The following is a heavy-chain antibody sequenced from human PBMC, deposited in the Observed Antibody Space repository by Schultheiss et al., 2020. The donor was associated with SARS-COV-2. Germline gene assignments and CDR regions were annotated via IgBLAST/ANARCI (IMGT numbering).Heavy chain of an antibody. CDR2: IDWDDDK. CDR1: GFSLSTSGMC. CDR3: ARSHHYYDSSGYNPHFDY. Sequence: SGPTLVKPTQTLTLTCTFFGFSLSTSGMCVSWIRQPPGKALEWLARIDWDDDKYYSTSLKTRLTISKDTSKNQVVLTMTNMDPVDTATYYCARSHHYYDSSGYNPHFDYWGQGTLVTVSS. V-gene: IGHV2-70*11. D-gene: IGHD3-22*01. J-gene: IGHJ4*02.